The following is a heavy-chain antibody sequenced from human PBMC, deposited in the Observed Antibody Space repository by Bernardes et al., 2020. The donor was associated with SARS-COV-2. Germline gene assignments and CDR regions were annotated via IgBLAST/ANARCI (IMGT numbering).Heavy chain of an antibody. D-gene: IGHD3-22*01. CDR2: ISWNSGSI. CDR3: AKLPLDYDSSGYSDY. Sequence: SLRLSCAASGFTFDDYAMHWVRQAPGKGLEWVSGISWNSGSIGYADSVKGRFTISRDNAKNSLYLQMNSLRAEDTALYYCAKLPLDYDSSGYSDYWGQGTLVTVSS. J-gene: IGHJ4*02. V-gene: IGHV3-9*01. CDR1: GFTFDDYA.